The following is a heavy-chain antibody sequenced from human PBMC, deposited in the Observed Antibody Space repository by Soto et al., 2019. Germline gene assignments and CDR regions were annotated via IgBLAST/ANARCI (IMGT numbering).Heavy chain of an antibody. CDR3: ARRGYYYESSGYYPFFDY. D-gene: IGHD3-22*01. V-gene: IGHV3-53*02. Sequence: EVQLVETGGGLIQPGGSLRLSCAASGFTVSSNYMSWVRQAPGKGLEWVSFFYSGDSTYYADSVKGRFSISRDNSKNALFLQTNSLRAEDTAVYYCARRGYYYESSGYYPFFDYWGQGTLVTVSS. CDR1: GFTVSSNY. J-gene: IGHJ4*02. CDR2: FYSGDST.